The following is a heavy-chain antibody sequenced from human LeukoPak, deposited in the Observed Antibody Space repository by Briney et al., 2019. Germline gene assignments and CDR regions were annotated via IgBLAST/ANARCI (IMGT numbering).Heavy chain of an antibody. CDR1: GGSISSSSYY. Sequence: SETLSLTCTVSGGSISSSSYYWGWIRQPPGKGLEWIGSIYYSGSTYYNPSLKSRVTISVDTSKDQFSLKLSSVTAADTAVYYCARAQYSSGWQLPIVDYWGQGTLVTVSS. CDR2: IYYSGST. D-gene: IGHD6-19*01. V-gene: IGHV4-39*07. CDR3: ARAQYSSGWQLPIVDY. J-gene: IGHJ4*02.